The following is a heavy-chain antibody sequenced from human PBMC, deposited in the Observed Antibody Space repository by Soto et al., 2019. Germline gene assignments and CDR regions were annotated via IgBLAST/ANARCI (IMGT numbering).Heavy chain of an antibody. J-gene: IGHJ5*02. D-gene: IGHD3-22*01. Sequence: QVQLQESGPGLVKPSQTLSLTCTVSGGSISSGGYYWIWIRQHPGKGLAWLGYIYYTGSTYYNPSLKSRVTTSVDTTKNQFSLTLSSVAGADAAVYYCARGTYYYGRSGVLAAGNWFDPWGEGCLVAVS. V-gene: IGHV4-31*03. CDR2: IYYTGST. CDR1: GGSISSGGYY. CDR3: ARGTYYYGRSGVLAAGNWFDP.